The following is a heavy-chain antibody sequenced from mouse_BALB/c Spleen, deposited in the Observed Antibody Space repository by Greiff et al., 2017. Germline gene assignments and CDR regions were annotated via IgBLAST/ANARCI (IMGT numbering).Heavy chain of an antibody. Sequence: VQLQQSGPGLVQPSQSLSITCTVSGFSLTSYGVHWVRQSPGKGLEWLGVIWSGGSTDYNAAFISRLSSSKDNSKSQVFFKMNSLQANDTAIYYCATYYGNYEDYAMDYWGQGTSVTVSS. V-gene: IGHV2-2*02. D-gene: IGHD2-10*01. CDR3: ATYYGNYEDYAMDY. J-gene: IGHJ4*01. CDR1: GFSLTSYG. CDR2: IWSGGST.